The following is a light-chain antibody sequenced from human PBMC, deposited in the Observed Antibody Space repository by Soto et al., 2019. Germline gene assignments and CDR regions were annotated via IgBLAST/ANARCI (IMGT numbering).Light chain of an antibody. V-gene: IGKV3-11*01. J-gene: IGKJ5*01. CDR3: QQRTSWPLT. Sequence: EIVLTQSPATLSLSPGERATLSCRASQSLRSYLGWYQQKPGQAPRLLIYDASNRATGIPARFSGSGSGTDFTLTISSLEPEDFAVYYCQQRTSWPLTFGQGTRLEIK. CDR2: DAS. CDR1: QSLRSY.